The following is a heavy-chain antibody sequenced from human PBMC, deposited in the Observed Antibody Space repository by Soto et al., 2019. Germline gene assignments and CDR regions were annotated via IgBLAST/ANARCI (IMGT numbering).Heavy chain of an antibody. V-gene: IGHV3-74*01. J-gene: IGHJ4*02. CDR1: GFTFSSYW. CDR3: ARADYDSSGYLDY. D-gene: IGHD3-22*01. CDR2: INSDGSST. Sequence: PGGSLRLSCAASGFTFSSYWMHSVRQAPGKGLVWVSRINSDGSSTSYADSVKGRFTISRDNAKNTLYLQMNSLRDGDTAVYYCARADYDSSGYLDYWGQGPLVTVAS.